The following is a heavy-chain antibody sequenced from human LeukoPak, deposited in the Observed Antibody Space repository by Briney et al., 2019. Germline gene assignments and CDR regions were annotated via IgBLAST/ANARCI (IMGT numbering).Heavy chain of an antibody. Sequence: SETLSLTCAVYGGSFSGYYWSWIRQPPVKGLEWIAYISDIGSINYNPSLKSRVTISLDTSKNQFSLKLSSVTAADTAVYYCARLTPQYYGGYEWYFDLWGRGTLVTVSS. D-gene: IGHD4-23*01. CDR1: GGSFSGYY. CDR3: ARLTPQYYGGYEWYFDL. CDR2: ISDIGSI. V-gene: IGHV4-59*08. J-gene: IGHJ2*01.